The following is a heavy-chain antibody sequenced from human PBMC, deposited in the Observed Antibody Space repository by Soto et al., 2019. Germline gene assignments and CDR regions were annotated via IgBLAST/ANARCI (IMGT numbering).Heavy chain of an antibody. V-gene: IGHV3-23*01. CDR3: AKQLRGEGDY. CDR1: GFSFSTSS. J-gene: IGHJ4*02. Sequence: GSLRLSCAASGFSFSTSSMTWVRQAPGKGLEWVSTISGSGGSTYYADSVKGRFTISRDNSKNTLFLQMNSLRAEDTAVYYCAKQLRGEGDYWGQGTLVTVSS. CDR2: ISGSGGST. D-gene: IGHD2-21*01.